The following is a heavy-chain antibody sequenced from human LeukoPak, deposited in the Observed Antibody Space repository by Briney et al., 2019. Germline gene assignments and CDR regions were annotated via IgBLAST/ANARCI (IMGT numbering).Heavy chain of an antibody. J-gene: IGHJ4*02. CDR2: IIPIFGTA. D-gene: IGHD5-24*01. Sequence: ASVKVSCKASGGTFSSYAISWVRQAPGQGLEWMGGIIPIFGTANYAQKFQGRVAITADESTSTAYMELSSLRSEDTAVYYCARSRAMATIVGACDYWGQGTLVTASS. CDR1: GGTFSSYA. CDR3: ARSRAMATIVGACDY. V-gene: IGHV1-69*13.